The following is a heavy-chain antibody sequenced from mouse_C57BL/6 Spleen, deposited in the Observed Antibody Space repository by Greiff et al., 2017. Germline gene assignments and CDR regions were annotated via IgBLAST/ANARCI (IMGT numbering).Heavy chain of an antibody. Sequence: VQLQQSGPELVKPGASVKISCKASGYAFSGSWMNWVKQRPGKGLEWIGRIYPGDGDTNYNGKFKGKATLTADKSSSTAYMQLSSLTSEDSAVYFCARDGSSYYYYAMDYWGQGTSVTVSS. CDR3: ARDGSSYYYYAMDY. CDR1: GYAFSGSW. CDR2: IYPGDGDT. V-gene: IGHV1-82*01. J-gene: IGHJ4*01. D-gene: IGHD1-1*01.